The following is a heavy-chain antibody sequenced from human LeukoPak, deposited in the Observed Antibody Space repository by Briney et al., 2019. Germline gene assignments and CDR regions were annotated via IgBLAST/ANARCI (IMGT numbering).Heavy chain of an antibody. Sequence: GRSLRLSCAASGFTFDDYAMHWVRQAPGKGLEWVSGNSWNSGSIGYADSVKGRFTISRDNAKNSLYLQMNSLRAEDTALYYCAKANAGIAARHGMDVWGQGTTVTVSS. CDR1: GFTFDDYA. J-gene: IGHJ6*02. V-gene: IGHV3-9*01. D-gene: IGHD6-6*01. CDR2: NSWNSGSI. CDR3: AKANAGIAARHGMDV.